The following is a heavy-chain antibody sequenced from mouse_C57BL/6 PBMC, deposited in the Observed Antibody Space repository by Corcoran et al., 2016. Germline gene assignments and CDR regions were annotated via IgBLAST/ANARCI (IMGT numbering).Heavy chain of an antibody. CDR3: ASSVYYGDGYFDY. CDR1: GFNIKNTY. V-gene: IGHV14-3*01. Sequence: EVQLQQSVAELVSPGAAVKLSCTASGFNIKNTYRQWVKQRPKPGLEWIGRIDTANGNTKYATKFQGKATITADTSSNTAYLQLSSLTSEDTAIEYCASSVYYGDGYFDYWGQGTTLTVSS. CDR2: IDTANGNT. J-gene: IGHJ2*01. D-gene: IGHD2-13*01.